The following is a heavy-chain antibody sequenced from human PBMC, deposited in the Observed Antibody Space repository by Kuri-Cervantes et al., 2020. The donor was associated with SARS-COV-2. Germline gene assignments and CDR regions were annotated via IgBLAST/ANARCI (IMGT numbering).Heavy chain of an antibody. CDR1: GYTFTSYG. CDR2: SSAYNGNT. V-gene: IGHV1-18*04. D-gene: IGHD3-22*01. Sequence: ASVKVSCKASGYTFTSYGISWVRQAPGQGLEWMGWSSAYNGNTDYAQKLQGRVTMTTDTSTSTAYMELRSLRSDDTAVYYCARDAFVSSGYQLVDYWGQGTLVTVSS. CDR3: ARDAFVSSGYQLVDY. J-gene: IGHJ4*02.